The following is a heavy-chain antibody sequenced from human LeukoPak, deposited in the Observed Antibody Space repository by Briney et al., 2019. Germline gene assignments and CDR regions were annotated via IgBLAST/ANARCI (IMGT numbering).Heavy chain of an antibody. CDR3: AGTSKYYDFWSGYSDH. Sequence: PSETLSLTCAVYGGSFSGYYWSWIRQPPGKGLEWIGEINHSGSTNYNPSLKSRVTISVDTSKNQFSLKLSSVTAADTAVYYCAGTSKYYDFWSGYSDHWGQGTLVTVSS. CDR1: GGSFSGYY. CDR2: INHSGST. V-gene: IGHV4-34*01. J-gene: IGHJ4*02. D-gene: IGHD3-3*01.